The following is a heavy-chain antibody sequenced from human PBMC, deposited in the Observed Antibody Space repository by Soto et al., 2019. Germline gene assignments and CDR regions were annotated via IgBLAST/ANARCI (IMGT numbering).Heavy chain of an antibody. CDR1: IGSIRRYS. D-gene: IGHD3-22*01. V-gene: IGHV4-59*04. J-gene: IGHJ4*02. Sequence: SASLSRNCRVSIGSIRRYSWGWVRQPPGKGLEWLGSIDYSGKTYKNPSLKSRVSASVDLSQNQSSLNLRSVTAADTAVYCCARDLTSGYDSYYFDYWGQGTRVSVSA. CDR2: IDYSGKT. CDR3: ARDLTSGYDSYYFDY.